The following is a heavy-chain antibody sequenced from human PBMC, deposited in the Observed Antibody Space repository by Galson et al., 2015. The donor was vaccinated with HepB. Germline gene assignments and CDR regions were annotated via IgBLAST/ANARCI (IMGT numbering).Heavy chain of an antibody. J-gene: IGHJ4*02. V-gene: IGHV3-66*01. D-gene: IGHD3-22*01. CDR3: ARGTFDSSGYPIKDY. Sequence: SLRLSCAASGFTVSSNYMSWVRQAPGKGLEWVSVIYSGGSTYYADSVKGRFTFSRDNSKNTLYLQMNSLRAEDTAVYYCARGTFDSSGYPIKDYWGQGTLVTVSS. CDR1: GFTVSSNY. CDR2: IYSGGST.